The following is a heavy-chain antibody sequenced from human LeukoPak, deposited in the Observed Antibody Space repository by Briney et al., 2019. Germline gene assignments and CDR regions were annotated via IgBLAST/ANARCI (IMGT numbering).Heavy chain of an antibody. CDR2: ISAYNGNT. J-gene: IGHJ4*02. D-gene: IGHD1-26*01. CDR3: ARRYLGELLNFDY. V-gene: IGHV1-18*04. CDR1: GYTFTGYY. Sequence: GASVKVSCKASGYTFTGYYMHWVRQAPGQGLEWMGWISAYNGNTNYAQKLQGRVTMTTDTSTSTAYMELRSLRSDDTAVYYCARRYLGELLNFDYWGQGTLVTVSS.